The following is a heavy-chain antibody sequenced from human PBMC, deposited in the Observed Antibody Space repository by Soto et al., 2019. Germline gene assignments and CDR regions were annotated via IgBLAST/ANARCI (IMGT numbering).Heavy chain of an antibody. CDR1: GFTFDDYA. J-gene: IGHJ6*03. CDR3: AKDVAPTRDYYYYYMDV. D-gene: IGHD2-15*01. CDR2: ISWNSGSR. V-gene: IGHV3-9*01. Sequence: EVQLVESGGGLVQPGRSLRLSCAASGFTFDDYAMHWVRQAPGKGLEWVSGISWNSGSRGYAASVKGRFTISRDNAKNSLYLHMNSLRAEDTALYYCAKDVAPTRDYYYYYMDVWGKGTTVTVSS.